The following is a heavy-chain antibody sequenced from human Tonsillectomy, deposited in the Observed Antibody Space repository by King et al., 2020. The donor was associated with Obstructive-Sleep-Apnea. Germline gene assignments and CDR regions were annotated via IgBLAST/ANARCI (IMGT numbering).Heavy chain of an antibody. J-gene: IGHJ4*02. Sequence: LQLQESGPGLVKPSETLSLTCTVSGGSISSSSYYWGCIRQPPGKGLEGIGSIYYSGSTYYTPSLKSRVTISVDTSKNQFSLKLTSVTAADTAVYYCARVGGYSYGYIDYWGQGTLVTVSS. CDR3: ARVGGYSYGYIDY. CDR2: IYYSGST. D-gene: IGHD5-18*01. CDR1: GGSISSSSYY. V-gene: IGHV4-39*07.